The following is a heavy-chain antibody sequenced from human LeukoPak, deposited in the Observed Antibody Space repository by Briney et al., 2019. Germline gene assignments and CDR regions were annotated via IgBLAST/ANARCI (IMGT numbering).Heavy chain of an antibody. CDR3: ARDRGVPADEPSDHWFDP. Sequence: ASVKVSCKASGYTFTSYGITWVRQAPGQGLEWMGWISAYNGNTNYAQKLQGRVTMTTDTSTSTAYMELRSLRSDDTAVYYCARDRGVPADEPSDHWFDPWGQGTLVTVSS. CDR1: GYTFTSYG. CDR2: ISAYNGNT. D-gene: IGHD2-2*01. V-gene: IGHV1-18*01. J-gene: IGHJ5*02.